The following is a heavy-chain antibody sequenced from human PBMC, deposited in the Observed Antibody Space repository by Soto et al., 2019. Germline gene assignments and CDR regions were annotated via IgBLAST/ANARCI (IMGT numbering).Heavy chain of an antibody. V-gene: IGHV4-34*01. CDR1: GGSFSGYY. CDR3: ARGRLSYGYLSSYNDY. CDR2: INHSGST. D-gene: IGHD5-12*01. Sequence: SETLSLTCAVYGGSFSGYYWSWIRQPPGKGLEWIGEINHSGSTNYNPSLKSRVTISVDTSKNQFSLKLSSVTAADTAVYYCARGRLSYGYLSSYNDYWGLGTLVTVSS. J-gene: IGHJ4*02.